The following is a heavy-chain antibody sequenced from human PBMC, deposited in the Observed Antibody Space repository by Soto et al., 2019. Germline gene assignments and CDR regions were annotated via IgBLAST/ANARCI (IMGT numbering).Heavy chain of an antibody. CDR1: GFTVNTKH. J-gene: IGHJ4*02. D-gene: IGHD6-6*01. V-gene: IGHV3-53*01. Sequence: EVELVESGGGLIQPGGSLRLSCAASGFTVNTKHMSWVRQAPGKGLEWVSVFYSGGDTNYADSVKGHFTISRDSAKNTLYLYMNSLRLDDTALYYCVGAMGSGSSAGVYWGQGTLVTVSS. CDR3: VGAMGSGSSAGVY. CDR2: FYSGGDT.